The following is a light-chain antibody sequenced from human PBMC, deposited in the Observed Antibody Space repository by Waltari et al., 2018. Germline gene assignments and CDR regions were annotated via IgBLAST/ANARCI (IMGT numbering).Light chain of an antibody. Sequence: EIVLTQSPATLSLSPGERATVSCRASQSIDSSLGWYQHKPGQPPRLLIYDASIRATGIPARFGGSGSGTDFTLTITSLEPEDFAVYYCQQRSTWPPSVTFGQGTKLEI. CDR2: DAS. CDR1: QSIDSS. CDR3: QQRSTWPPSVT. V-gene: IGKV3-11*01. J-gene: IGKJ2*01.